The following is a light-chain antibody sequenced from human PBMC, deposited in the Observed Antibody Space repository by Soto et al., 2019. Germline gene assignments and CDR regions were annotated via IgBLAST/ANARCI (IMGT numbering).Light chain of an antibody. Sequence: DIQVTQSPSTLPASLGDRVTFTCRASQSFISWLACDQQKPGKAPKLLLYDASTLQSGVPSRFSGSGSGTDFTLTISRLHPDDFATYYCQQYNTYPWTFGQGTKVDIK. CDR3: QQYNTYPWT. V-gene: IGKV1-5*01. J-gene: IGKJ1*01. CDR1: QSFISW. CDR2: DAS.